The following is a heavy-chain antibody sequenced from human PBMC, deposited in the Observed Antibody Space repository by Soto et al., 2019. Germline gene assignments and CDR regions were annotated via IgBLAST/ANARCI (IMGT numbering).Heavy chain of an antibody. J-gene: IGHJ4*02. CDR2: IKQDGSEK. V-gene: IGHV3-7*01. D-gene: IGHD3-16*01. Sequence: GGSLRLSCAAPGFTPGSNWMSWVHQAPGKWLEWVANIKQDGSEKYYVDSVKGRFTISRDNAKNSLYLQMNSLRAEDTAVYYCARYVSHCFDYWGQGTLVTVS. CDR1: GFTPGSNW. CDR3: ARYVSHCFDY.